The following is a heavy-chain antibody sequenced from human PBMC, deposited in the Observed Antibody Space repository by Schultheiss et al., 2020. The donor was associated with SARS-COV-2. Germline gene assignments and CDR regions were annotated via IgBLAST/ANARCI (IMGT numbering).Heavy chain of an antibody. J-gene: IGHJ6*03. CDR1: GFTFSSYA. D-gene: IGHD6-6*01. V-gene: IGHV3-64*01. Sequence: GGSLRLSCAASGFTFSSYAMHWVRQAPGKGLEYVSAISSNGGSTYYANSVKGRFTISRDNSKNTLYLQMNSLRAEDTAVYYCARTSAPADYYYMDVWGKGTTVTVSS. CDR3: ARTSAPADYYYMDV. CDR2: ISSNGGST.